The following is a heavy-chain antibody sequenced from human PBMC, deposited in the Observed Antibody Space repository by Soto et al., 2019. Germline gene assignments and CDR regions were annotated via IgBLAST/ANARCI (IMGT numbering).Heavy chain of an antibody. CDR3: AREGAIGTTVGE. Sequence: QVQLVQSGAEVKKPGSSVKVSCKASGCTFSSYAISWVRRAPGQWLEWMGGIIPVFGTENYAQNFQGRVTITGDQSTSTAYLELNSLRSEDTAVYYWAREGAIGTTVGEWGQGTLVTLSP. J-gene: IGHJ4*02. V-gene: IGHV1-69*01. CDR1: GCTFSSYA. D-gene: IGHD4-17*01. CDR2: IIPVFGTE.